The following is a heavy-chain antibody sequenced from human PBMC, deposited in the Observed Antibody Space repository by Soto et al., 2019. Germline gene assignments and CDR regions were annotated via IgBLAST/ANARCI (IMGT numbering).Heavy chain of an antibody. V-gene: IGHV3-33*01. CDR3: ARAPLWGDFWSDASDY. CDR1: GFTFSSYG. CDR2: IWYDGSNK. J-gene: IGHJ4*02. Sequence: QVQLVESGGGVVQPGRSLRLSCAASGFTFSSYGMHRVRQAPGKGLEWVAVIWYDGSNKYYADSVKGRFTISRDNSENTLYLQMNCLIAEDTAVYYCARAPLWGDFWSDASDYWGQGTLVTVSS. D-gene: IGHD3-3*01.